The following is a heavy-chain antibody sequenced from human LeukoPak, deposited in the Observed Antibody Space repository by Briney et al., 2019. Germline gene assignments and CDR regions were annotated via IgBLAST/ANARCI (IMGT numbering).Heavy chain of an antibody. V-gene: IGHV4-31*03. CDR1: GDSISSGGYD. J-gene: IGHJ5*02. Sequence: SQTLSLTCTVSGDSISSGGYDWGWVRQKGGKGLEWIGYIYYSGSTYYNPSLNCRVTISVDTSKNQFSLKLSSVTAADTAVYYCARTSTPGGWSDPWGQGTLVTVSS. CDR3: ARTSTPGGWSDP. CDR2: IYYSGST. D-gene: IGHD2-2*01.